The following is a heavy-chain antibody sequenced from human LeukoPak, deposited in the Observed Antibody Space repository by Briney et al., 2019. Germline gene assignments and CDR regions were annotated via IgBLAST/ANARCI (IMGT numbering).Heavy chain of an antibody. CDR3: ARELQLEQGAPFDY. V-gene: IGHV3-30*02. Sequence: GGSLRLSCAASGFIFSSYGMHWVRQAPGKGLEWVAFIRYDGSNKYYADSVKGRFTISRDNSKNTLYLQMNSLRAEDTAVYYCARELQLEQGAPFDYWGQGTLVTVSS. CDR2: IRYDGSNK. J-gene: IGHJ4*02. D-gene: IGHD1-1*01. CDR1: GFIFSSYG.